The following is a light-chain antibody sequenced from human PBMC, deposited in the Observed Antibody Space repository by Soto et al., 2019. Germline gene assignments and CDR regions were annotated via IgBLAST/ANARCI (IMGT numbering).Light chain of an antibody. V-gene: IGKV1-33*01. Sequence: DIQMTQSPSSLSASVGDRVSISCRASQSISKFLNWYHQKPGKAPKLLIYDASNLETGVPSRFSGSGSGTDFTFTISSLQPEDIATYYCQQYDNVGSTFGQGTRLEIK. CDR2: DAS. CDR1: QSISKF. CDR3: QQYDNVGST. J-gene: IGKJ5*01.